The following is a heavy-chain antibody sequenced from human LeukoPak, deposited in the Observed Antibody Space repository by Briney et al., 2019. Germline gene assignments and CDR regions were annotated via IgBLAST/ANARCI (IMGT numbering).Heavy chain of an antibody. CDR2: IYSGGNT. D-gene: IGHD3-9*01. CDR1: GFTVSSNY. V-gene: IGHV3-53*01. J-gene: IGHJ4*02. CDR3: ARNYYDILTGYRN. Sequence: AGGSLRLSCAASGFTVSSNYMSWVRQAPGKGLEWVSVIYSGGNTYYADSVKGRFTISRDNSKSTLYLQMNSLRAEDTAVYYCARNYYDILTGYRNWGQGTLVTVSS.